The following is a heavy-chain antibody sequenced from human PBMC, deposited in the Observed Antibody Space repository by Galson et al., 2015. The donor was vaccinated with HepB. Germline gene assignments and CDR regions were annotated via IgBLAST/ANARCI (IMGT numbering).Heavy chain of an antibody. CDR1: GFSLSTSGMC. D-gene: IGHD3-22*01. Sequence: PALVKPTQTLTLTCTFSGFSLSTSGMCVSWIRQPPGKALEWLARIDWGDDKYYSTSLKTRLTISKDTSKNQVVLTMTNMDPVDTATYYCARVLYYYDSSGYYSWADDPWGQGTLVTVSS. CDR3: ARVLYYYDSSGYYSWADDP. V-gene: IGHV2-70*11. CDR2: IDWGDDK. J-gene: IGHJ5*02.